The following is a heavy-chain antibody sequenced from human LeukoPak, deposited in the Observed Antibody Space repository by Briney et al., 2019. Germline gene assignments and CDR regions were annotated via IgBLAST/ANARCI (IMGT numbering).Heavy chain of an antibody. D-gene: IGHD5-18*01. CDR2: MNPNSGNT. CDR3: ARALDTAMAAYGMDV. Sequence: ASVKVSCKASGYTFTSYDINWVRQATGQGLEWMGWMNPNSGNTGYAQKFQGRVTITRNTSISTAYMELSSLRSEDTAVYYCARALDTAMAAYGMDVWGQGTTVTVSS. J-gene: IGHJ6*02. CDR1: GYTFTSYD. V-gene: IGHV1-8*03.